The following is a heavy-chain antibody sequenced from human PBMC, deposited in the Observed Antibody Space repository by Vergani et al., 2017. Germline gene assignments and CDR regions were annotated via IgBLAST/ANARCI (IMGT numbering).Heavy chain of an antibody. J-gene: IGHJ4*02. CDR1: GYIFTNFW. CDR3: ARSDGSGSMAVFY. D-gene: IGHD3-10*01. Sequence: EVHLVQSGAEVKKPGESLKISCKCSGYIFTNFWIGWVRQLPGKGLEWLGIISPGDSDTTYSPSFQGQVTISVDKSINTAYLQWSSLKASDSAMYYCARSDGSGSMAVFYWGQGTLVTVSS. CDR2: ISPGDSDT. V-gene: IGHV5-51*01.